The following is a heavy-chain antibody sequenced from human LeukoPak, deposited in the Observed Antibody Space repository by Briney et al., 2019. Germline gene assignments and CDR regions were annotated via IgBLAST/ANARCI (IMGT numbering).Heavy chain of an antibody. CDR1: GFSFTTYG. Sequence: GGPLRLSCAASGFSFTTYGMSWVRHAPGKGLEWVSTISGSGDNTYYSDSVKGRFNISRDNSKNTVYLQMNSLRVEDTAVYYCVKKGRVLMPHDHFDYWGQGTLVIVSS. CDR3: VKKGRVLMPHDHFDY. D-gene: IGHD3-3*01. V-gene: IGHV3-23*01. J-gene: IGHJ4*02. CDR2: ISGSGDNT.